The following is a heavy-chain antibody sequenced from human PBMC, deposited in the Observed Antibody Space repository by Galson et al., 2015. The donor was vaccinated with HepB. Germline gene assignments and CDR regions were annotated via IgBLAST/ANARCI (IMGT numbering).Heavy chain of an antibody. CDR3: ARDIESIMITFGGVIVMGEVDY. D-gene: IGHD3-16*02. CDR2: ISAYNGNT. V-gene: IGHV1-18*04. CDR1: GYTFTSYG. Sequence: SVKVSCKASGYTFTSYGISWVRQAPGQGLEWMGWISAYNGNTNYAQKLQGRVTMTTDTSTSTAYMELRSLRSDDTAVYYCARDIESIMITFGGVIVMGEVDYWGQGTLVTVSS. J-gene: IGHJ4*02.